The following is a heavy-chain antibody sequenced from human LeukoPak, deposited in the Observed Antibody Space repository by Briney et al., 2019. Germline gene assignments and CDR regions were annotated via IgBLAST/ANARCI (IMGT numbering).Heavy chain of an antibody. CDR3: AKSDYGSYVVGNGYFDY. CDR1: GLSFSSRG. D-gene: IGHD4-17*01. V-gene: IGHV3-23*01. CDR2: ISGSGDST. Sequence: GASLRLSCAASGLSFSSRGMSWVRQAPGLGLEWVSAISGSGDSTYYKDSVKGRFTVTRDNSKNTLYLHMNNLRAEDTAVYYCAKSDYGSYVVGNGYFDYWGQGTLVTVSS. J-gene: IGHJ4*02.